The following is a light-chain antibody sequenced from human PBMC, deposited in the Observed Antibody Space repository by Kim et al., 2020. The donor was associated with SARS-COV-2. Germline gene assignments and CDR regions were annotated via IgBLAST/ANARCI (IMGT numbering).Light chain of an antibody. CDR2: NKN. CDR1: SLRKYD. Sequence: LGQTVRITCQGDSLRKYDGAWYQQKPGQAPVLLIYNKNNRPSGIPDRFSASTSGNTASLTITGAQAEDEADYYCNSRDNSADRLGVFGGGTQLTVL. V-gene: IGLV3-19*01. CDR3: NSRDNSADRLGV. J-gene: IGLJ3*02.